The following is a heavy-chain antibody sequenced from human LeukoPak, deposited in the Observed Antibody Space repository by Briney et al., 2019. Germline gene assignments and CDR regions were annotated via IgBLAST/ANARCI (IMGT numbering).Heavy chain of an antibody. D-gene: IGHD1-1*01. J-gene: IGHJ4*02. CDR1: GSSFTSYW. V-gene: IGHV5-51*01. CDR3: ARRVDNGDSDY. CDR2: VYPGDSDT. Sequence: GASLQISCKGSGSSFTSYWIGWVRPLPGKGLEWMGIVYPGDSDTRYSPSFEGQVTISADKSISTAYLQWSSLKASDTAMYYCARRVDNGDSDYWGQGTLVTVSS.